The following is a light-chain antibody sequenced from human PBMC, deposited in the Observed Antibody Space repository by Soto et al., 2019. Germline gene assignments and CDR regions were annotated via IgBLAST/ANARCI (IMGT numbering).Light chain of an antibody. Sequence: EIVMTQSPGTLSVSPGESATLSCRANQSVVFYLAWYQHKPGQAPRLLIYGASNRATGVPARFSGSGSGTEFTLTISNVQSEDCAIYYCQHYNNWPRGTFGQGTKVDIK. CDR2: GAS. CDR3: QHYNNWPRGT. V-gene: IGKV3-15*01. CDR1: QSVVFY. J-gene: IGKJ1*01.